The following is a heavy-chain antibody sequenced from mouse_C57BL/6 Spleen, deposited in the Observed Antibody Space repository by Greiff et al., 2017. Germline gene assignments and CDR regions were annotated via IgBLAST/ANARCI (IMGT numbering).Heavy chain of an antibody. Sequence: VKLVESGAELARPGASVKLSCKASGYTFTSYGISWVKQRTGQGLEWIGEIYPRSGNTYYNEKFKGKATLTADKSSSTAYMELRSLTSEDSAVYFCARAPYYYGSSPHFDYWGQGTTLTVSS. CDR1: GYTFTSYG. D-gene: IGHD1-1*01. J-gene: IGHJ2*01. CDR3: ARAPYYYGSSPHFDY. CDR2: IYPRSGNT. V-gene: IGHV1-81*01.